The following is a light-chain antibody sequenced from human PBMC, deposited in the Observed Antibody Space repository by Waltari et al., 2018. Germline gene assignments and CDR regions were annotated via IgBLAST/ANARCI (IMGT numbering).Light chain of an antibody. CDR2: RAS. J-gene: IGKJ1*01. CDR3: QQYNIWPWT. Sequence: EVVMTQSPATLSVSPGERVSLSCRASQSAKTSLAWYQQTPGQPPRLLIHRASTRAAGVPDRFSGSGSGTEFTLTISSLQSEDSAIYYCQQYNIWPWTFGPGTNVDIK. CDR1: QSAKTS. V-gene: IGKV3D-15*01.